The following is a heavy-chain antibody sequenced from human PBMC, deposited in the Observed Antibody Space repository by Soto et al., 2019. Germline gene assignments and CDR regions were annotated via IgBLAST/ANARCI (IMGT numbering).Heavy chain of an antibody. J-gene: IGHJ4*02. Sequence: EVQLLESGGDLVQPGGSLRLSCAASGFSFINYAMSWVRQAPGKGLEWVSAISSSGDGTYYEDSVKGRFTISRDNSKNTLYLQMNSLRAEDTALYYCADGGTGHTPFNYWGQGILVPVSS. CDR3: ADGGTGHTPFNY. CDR2: ISSSGDGT. CDR1: GFSFINYA. D-gene: IGHD3-10*01. V-gene: IGHV3-23*01.